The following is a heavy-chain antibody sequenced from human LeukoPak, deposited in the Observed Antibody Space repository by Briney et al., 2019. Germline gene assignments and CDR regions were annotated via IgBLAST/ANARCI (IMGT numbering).Heavy chain of an antibody. J-gene: IGHJ4*02. CDR3: ARVTAGSGREFPSYFDY. CDR1: GGSISRYY. D-gene: IGHD3-10*01. Sequence: SETLSLTCTVSGGSISRYYWSWIRQPPGKGLGWVGSIYYSWSIYYNPSLNSRVTISVDTSKNQFSLKLRSVTAADTAAYYCARVTAGSGREFPSYFDYWGQGTLLTVSS. CDR2: IYYSWSI. V-gene: IGHV4-39*07.